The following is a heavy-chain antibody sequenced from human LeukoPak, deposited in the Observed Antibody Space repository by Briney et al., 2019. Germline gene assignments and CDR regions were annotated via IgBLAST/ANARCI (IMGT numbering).Heavy chain of an antibody. CDR1: GFTFSSYA. CDR3: AKDVDADDYVWGSYRAFDY. CDR2: ISGSGGST. Sequence: GGSLRLSCAASGFTFSSYAMSWVRQAPGKGLEWVSAISGSGGSTYYADSVKGRFTISRDNSKNTLYLQMNSLRAEDTAVYYCAKDVDADDYVWGSYRAFDYWSQGTLVTVSS. D-gene: IGHD3-16*02. J-gene: IGHJ4*02. V-gene: IGHV3-23*01.